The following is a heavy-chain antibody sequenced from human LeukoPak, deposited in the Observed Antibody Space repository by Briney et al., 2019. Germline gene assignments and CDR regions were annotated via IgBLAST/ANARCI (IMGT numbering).Heavy chain of an antibody. CDR3: ARQSLDASGLDH. J-gene: IGHJ4*02. D-gene: IGHD2-8*02. CDR2: SPLDRSSP. CDR1: GFRFNSHH. Sequence: PGGSLRLSCAVSGFRFNSHHVHWVRQAPNKGLEWVAVSPLDRSSPSHAASVNGRFTVSRDNSKDMLFLHMDSLRVDDTAIYYCARQSLDASGLDHWGQGVLVTVSS. V-gene: IGHV3-30*03.